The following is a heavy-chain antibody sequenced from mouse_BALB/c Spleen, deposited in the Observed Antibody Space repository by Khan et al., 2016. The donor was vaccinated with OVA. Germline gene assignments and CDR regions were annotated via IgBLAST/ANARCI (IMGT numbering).Heavy chain of an antibody. V-gene: IGHV3-2*02. CDR3: SRDGSQYNEALDY. CDR2: ISYSGST. J-gene: IGHJ4*01. D-gene: IGHD2-3*01. Sequence: EVQLQESGPGLVKPSQSLSLTCTVTGYSITSDYAWNWLRQSPGNKLEWMGYISYSGSTNYKPSLKSRFSITRDTSKKQFFLQLNSVTTEDTATDYFSRDGSQYNEALDYWGQGTVVTVSA. CDR1: GYSITSDYA.